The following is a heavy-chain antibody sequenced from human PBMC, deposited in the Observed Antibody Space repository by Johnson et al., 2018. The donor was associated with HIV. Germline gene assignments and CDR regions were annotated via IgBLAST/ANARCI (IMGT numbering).Heavy chain of an antibody. J-gene: IGHJ3*02. V-gene: IGHV3-9*01. Sequence: VQLVESGGGLVQPGRSLRLSCAASGFTFDAYAMHWVRQAPGKGLEWVSGISGNSGSIGYADSVKGRFTISRDNAKNSLYLQMNSLRAEDTALYYCAKVGGYSGYGNLEAFDIWGQGTMVTVSS. D-gene: IGHD5-12*01. CDR2: ISGNSGSI. CDR1: GFTFDAYA. CDR3: AKVGGYSGYGNLEAFDI.